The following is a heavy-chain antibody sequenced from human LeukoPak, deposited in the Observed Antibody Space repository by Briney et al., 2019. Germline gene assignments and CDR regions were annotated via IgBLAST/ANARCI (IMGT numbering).Heavy chain of an antibody. CDR2: INHSGST. D-gene: IGHD4-23*01. V-gene: IGHV4-34*01. CDR1: GGSFSGYY. CDR3: ARGCSGGNPSYFDY. Sequence: SETLSLTCAVYGGSFSGYYWSWIRQPPGKGLEWIGEINHSGSTNYNPSLKSRVTISVDTSKNQFSLKLSSVTAADAAVYYCARGCSGGNPSYFDYWGQGTLVTVSS. J-gene: IGHJ4*02.